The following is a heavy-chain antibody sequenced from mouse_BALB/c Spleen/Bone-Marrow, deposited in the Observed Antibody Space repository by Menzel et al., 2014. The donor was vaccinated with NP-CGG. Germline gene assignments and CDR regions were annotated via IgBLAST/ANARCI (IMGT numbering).Heavy chain of an antibody. CDR2: XRLKSNNYAT. CDR1: GFTFSNYW. CDR3: TRGISXXXXXXXAY. J-gene: IGHJ4*01. V-gene: IGHV6-6*02. Sequence: EVQLVESGGGLVQPGGSMKLSRVASGFTFSNYWMNWVRQSPEEGLEWVAEXRLKSNNYATHYAESVKGRFTISRDDSMSSVYLQMNNLRAEDTGIYYCTRGISXXXXXXXAYWGQGTSVTVSS.